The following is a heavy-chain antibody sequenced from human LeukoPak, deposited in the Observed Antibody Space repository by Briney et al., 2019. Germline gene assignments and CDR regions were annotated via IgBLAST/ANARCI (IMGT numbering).Heavy chain of an antibody. V-gene: IGHV3-21*04. CDR1: GFTFTSYS. J-gene: IGHJ4*02. Sequence: PRASLRLSCAASGFTFTSYSMNWVRQAPGKGLEWLSSISGNNGYTYYADTVQGRFTISTDKATNTVYLQMRSLRSDDTAVYYCARGGWGEQQLSCDYWGQNTVVSV. CDR2: ISGNNGYT. D-gene: IGHD6-13*01. CDR3: ARGGWGEQQLSCDY.